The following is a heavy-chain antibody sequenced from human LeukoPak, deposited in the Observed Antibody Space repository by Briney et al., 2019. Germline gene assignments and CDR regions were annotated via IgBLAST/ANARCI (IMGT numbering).Heavy chain of an antibody. V-gene: IGHV5-51*01. J-gene: IGHJ4*02. CDR2: IYPGDSDT. CDR1: GYSFSSYW. CDR3: ARRLVGFDY. D-gene: IGHD2-15*01. Sequence: GESLKISCKGSGYSFSSYWIAWVRQMPGKGLEWMGIIYPGDSDTKYSPSFQGQVTFSADNSINTTYLQWNSLKASDSAMYYCARRLVGFDYWGQGTLVTVSS.